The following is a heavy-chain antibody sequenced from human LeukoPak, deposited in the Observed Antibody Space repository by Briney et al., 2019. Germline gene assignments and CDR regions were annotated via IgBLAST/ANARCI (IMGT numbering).Heavy chain of an antibody. CDR2: ISDTGATT. J-gene: IGHJ4*02. CDR1: GFSFITNS. CDR3: ARKYASGTYPLDC. Sequence: GGSLILSCSAAGFSFITNSMSWVRQAPGGGLEWVSVISDTGATTFYADSVKGRFTISRDNTKNTLYLQMSSLRGEDTAVYYCARKYASGTYPLDCWGQGILVTVSS. D-gene: IGHD3-10*01. V-gene: IGHV3-23*01.